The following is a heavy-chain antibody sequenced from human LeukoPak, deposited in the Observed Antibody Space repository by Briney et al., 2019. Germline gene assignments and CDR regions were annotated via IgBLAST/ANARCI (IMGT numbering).Heavy chain of an antibody. CDR2: ISYSGNT. Sequence: HPSETLSLTCTVSGGSISSGGYYWSWIRQHPGKGLEWIGYISYSGNTYYNPSLKSRLAISVDTSKNQFSLKLSSVTAADTAVYYCARQFKVVRGVTPSIRQSYNWFDPWGQGTLVTVSS. CDR3: ARQFKVVRGVTPSIRQSYNWFDP. J-gene: IGHJ5*02. V-gene: IGHV4-31*02. D-gene: IGHD3-10*01. CDR1: GGSISSGGYY.